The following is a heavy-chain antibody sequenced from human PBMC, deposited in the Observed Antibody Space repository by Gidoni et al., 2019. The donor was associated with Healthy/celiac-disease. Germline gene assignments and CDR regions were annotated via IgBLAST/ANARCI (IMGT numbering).Heavy chain of an antibody. Sequence: QVQLVQSGAEVKKPGSSVKVSCKASGGTFSSYAISWVRQAPGQGLEWMGGIIPIFGTANYAQKFQGRVTITADESTSTAYMELSSLRSEDTAVYYCARENWNYLKNENDAFDIWGQGTMVTVSS. CDR2: IIPIFGTA. CDR1: GGTFSSYA. J-gene: IGHJ3*02. V-gene: IGHV1-69*01. D-gene: IGHD1-7*01. CDR3: ARENWNYLKNENDAFDI.